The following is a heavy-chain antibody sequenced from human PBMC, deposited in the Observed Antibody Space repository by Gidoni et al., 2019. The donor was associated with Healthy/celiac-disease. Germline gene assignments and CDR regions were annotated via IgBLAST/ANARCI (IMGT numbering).Heavy chain of an antibody. D-gene: IGHD2-2*03. CDR1: GYSFTSYW. Sequence: EVQLVQSGAEVKKPGESLKISCTGSGYSFTSYWIGWVRQMPGKGLEWLGIIYPGDSDTRYSPSFQGQVTISADKSISTAYLQWSSLKASDTAMYYCARGERGYCSSTSCYQGWTWFDPWGQGTLVTVSS. J-gene: IGHJ5*02. V-gene: IGHV5-51*01. CDR2: IYPGDSDT. CDR3: ARGERGYCSSTSCYQGWTWFDP.